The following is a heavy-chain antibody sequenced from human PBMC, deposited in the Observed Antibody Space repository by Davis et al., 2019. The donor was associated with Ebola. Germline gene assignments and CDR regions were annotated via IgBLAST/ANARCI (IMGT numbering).Heavy chain of an antibody. V-gene: IGHV4-59*01. CDR1: GFTFSSYA. Sequence: GSLRLSCAASGFTFSSYAMSWVRQAPGKGLEWIGYIYYSGSTNYNPSLKSRVTISVDTSKNQFSLKLSSVTAADTAVYYCARGFTYSSSWYGVRGMDVWGKGTTVTVSS. D-gene: IGHD6-13*01. J-gene: IGHJ6*04. CDR2: IYYSGST. CDR3: ARGFTYSSSWYGVRGMDV.